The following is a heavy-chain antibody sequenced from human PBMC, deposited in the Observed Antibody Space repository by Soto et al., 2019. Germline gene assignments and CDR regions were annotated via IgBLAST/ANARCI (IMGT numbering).Heavy chain of an antibody. CDR1: GFTLSSYG. Sequence: QVQLVESGGCVVQPGRSLRLSCAASGFTLSSYGMHWVRQAPGKGLEWVAVIWYDGSNKYYADSVKGRFNSSRDNSKNTRYQQMNSLSTKDTAVYYCARGLYSSSWYDDYRGQGALVTVSS. CDR2: IWYDGSNK. CDR3: ARGLYSSSWYDDY. D-gene: IGHD6-13*01. J-gene: IGHJ4*02. V-gene: IGHV3-33*01.